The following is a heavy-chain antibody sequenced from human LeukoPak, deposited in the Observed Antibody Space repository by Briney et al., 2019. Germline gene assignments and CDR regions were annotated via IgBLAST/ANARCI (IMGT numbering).Heavy chain of an antibody. CDR1: GYTFTGYF. D-gene: IGHD1-26*01. J-gene: IGHJ4*02. CDR3: ASRELGY. V-gene: IGHV1-2*02. Sequence: ASVKVSCKTSGYTFTGYFMHWVRQAPGQGLEWLGWINPDGGVTKYAQKFQGRVTMTRDTSISTAYMELSRLRSDDTAVYYCASRELGYWGQGTLVTVSS. CDR2: INPDGGVT.